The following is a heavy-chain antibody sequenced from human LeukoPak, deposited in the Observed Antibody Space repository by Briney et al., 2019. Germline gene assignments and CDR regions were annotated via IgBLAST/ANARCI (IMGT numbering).Heavy chain of an antibody. CDR2: IASETYGGTA. V-gene: IGHV3-49*04. Sequence: GGSLRLSCTASGFTFGDYAMTWVRQAPGKGLEWVGFIASETYGGTAEYAASVKGRFTISRDGSKSIAYLQMNSLKTEDTAVYYCTRDQTPYYWGQGTLVTVSS. J-gene: IGHJ4*02. CDR1: GFTFGDYA. CDR3: TRDQTPYY.